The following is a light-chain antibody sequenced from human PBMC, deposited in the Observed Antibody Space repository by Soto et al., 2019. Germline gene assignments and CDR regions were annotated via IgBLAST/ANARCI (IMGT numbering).Light chain of an antibody. CDR2: GAS. J-gene: IGKJ3*01. CDR1: QNVSGNF. Sequence: EIVLTQSPGALSLSPGEGATLSCRASQNVSGNFLAWYQQKPGQAPRLLIYGASTRVTGIPDRFSGSGSGTDFTLTISRLEPEDFAVYFCQQYVTSPLTFGPGTKVDIE. CDR3: QQYVTSPLT. V-gene: IGKV3-20*01.